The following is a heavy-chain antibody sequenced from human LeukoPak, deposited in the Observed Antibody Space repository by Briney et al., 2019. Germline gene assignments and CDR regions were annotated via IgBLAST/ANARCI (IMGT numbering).Heavy chain of an antibody. D-gene: IGHD3-10*01. CDR3: ARHGSPRRLFYYMDV. CDR1: GGSISSSSYY. Sequence: PSETLSLTCTVSGGSISSSSYYWGWIRQPPGKGLEWIGSIYYSGSTYYNPSLKSRVTISVDTSKNQFSLKLSSVTAADTAVYYCARHGSPRRLFYYMDVWGKGTTVTVSS. CDR2: IYYSGST. J-gene: IGHJ6*03. V-gene: IGHV4-39*01.